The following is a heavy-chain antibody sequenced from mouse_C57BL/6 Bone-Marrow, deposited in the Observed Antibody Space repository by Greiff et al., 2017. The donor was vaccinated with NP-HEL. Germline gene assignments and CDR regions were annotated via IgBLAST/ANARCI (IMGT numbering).Heavy chain of an antibody. CDR3: ARLGGYDYYAMDY. J-gene: IGHJ4*01. V-gene: IGHV2-6*03. D-gene: IGHD2-2*01. CDR1: GFSLTSYG. CDR2: IWSDGST. Sequence: VHLVESGPGLVAPSQSLSITCTVSGFSLTSYGVHWVRQPPGKGLEWLVVIWSDGSTTYNSALKSRLSISKDNSKSQVFLKMNSLQTDDTAMYYCARLGGYDYYAMDYWGQGTSVTVSS.